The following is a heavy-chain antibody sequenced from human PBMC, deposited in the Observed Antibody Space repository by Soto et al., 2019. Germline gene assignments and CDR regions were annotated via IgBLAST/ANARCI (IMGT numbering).Heavy chain of an antibody. J-gene: IGHJ4*02. CDR3: ARGRLEMATITGSYYFDY. CDR1: GGSISSYY. V-gene: IGHV4-34*01. Sequence: SETLSLACTVSGGSISSYYWSWIRQPPGKGLEWIGEINHSGSTNYNPSLKSRVTISVDTSKNQFSLKLSSVTAADTAVYYCARGRLEMATITGSYYFDYWGQGTLVTVSS. D-gene: IGHD5-12*01. CDR2: INHSGST.